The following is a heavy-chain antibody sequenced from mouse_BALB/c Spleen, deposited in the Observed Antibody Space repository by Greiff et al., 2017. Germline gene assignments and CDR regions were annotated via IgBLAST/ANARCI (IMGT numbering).Heavy chain of an antibody. V-gene: IGHV1-87*01. CDR2: IYPGDGDT. CDR1: GYTFTSYW. Sequence: QVQLKQSGAELARPGASVKLSCKASGYTFTSYWMQWVKQRPGQGLEWIGAIYPGDGDTRYTQKFKGKATLTADKSSSTAYMQLSSLASEDSAVYYCARKAPLRDYAMDYWGQGTSVTVSS. J-gene: IGHJ4*01. D-gene: IGHD1-1*01. CDR3: ARKAPLRDYAMDY.